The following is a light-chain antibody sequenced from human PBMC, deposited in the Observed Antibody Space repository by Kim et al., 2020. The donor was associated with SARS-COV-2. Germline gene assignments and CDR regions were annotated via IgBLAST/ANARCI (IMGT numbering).Light chain of an antibody. V-gene: IGLV3-19*01. CDR3: HSRSNSAKEYV. CDR1: SLRNSY. Sequence: SSELTQDPAVSVALGQPVKITCQGDSLRNSYASWYQQKPRQAPQLVLYEKDNRPAGVPDRFSGSSSGNTASLTITWVQAEDEADYYCHSRSNSAKEYVFGPGTKLTVL. J-gene: IGLJ1*01. CDR2: EKD.